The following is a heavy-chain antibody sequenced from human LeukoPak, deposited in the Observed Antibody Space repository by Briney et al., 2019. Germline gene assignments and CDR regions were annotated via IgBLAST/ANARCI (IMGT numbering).Heavy chain of an antibody. J-gene: IGHJ4*02. CDR1: GFTFSSYA. D-gene: IGHD2-15*01. CDR2: VSDSGGAT. V-gene: IGHV3-23*01. Sequence: GGSLRLTCAASGFTFSSYAMSWVRQAPRKGLEWVSGVSDSGGATYHADSVKGQFTISRDNSRNTLYLQMNSLRAEDTAVYYCAKMKSSGGGHFDYWGQGTLVTVSS. CDR3: AKMKSSGGGHFDY.